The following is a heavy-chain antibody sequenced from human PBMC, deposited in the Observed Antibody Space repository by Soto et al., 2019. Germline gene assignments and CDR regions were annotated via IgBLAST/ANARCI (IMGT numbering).Heavy chain of an antibody. J-gene: IGHJ4*02. CDR3: ARREIQGPIDY. CDR1: GYSISSSNW. D-gene: IGHD1-26*01. Sequence: SETLSLTCAVSGYSISSSNWWGWIRRPPGKGLEWIGYIYYSGTTYYNPSLKSRVNMSVDTSKNQFSLKLTSVTAVDTAVYYCARREIQGPIDYWGQGTLVTVSS. CDR2: IYYSGTT. V-gene: IGHV4-28*01.